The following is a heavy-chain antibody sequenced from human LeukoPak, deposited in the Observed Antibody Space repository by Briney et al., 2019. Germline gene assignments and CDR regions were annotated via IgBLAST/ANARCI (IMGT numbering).Heavy chain of an antibody. CDR2: IYYSGST. CDR3: ASYDYVWGSYRHDY. Sequence: SETLSLTCTVSGGSISSSSYYWGWLRQPPGKGLEWIGSIYYSGSTYYNPSLKSRVTISVDTSKNQFSLKLSSVTAADTAVYYCASYDYVWGSYRHDYWGQGTLVTVSS. D-gene: IGHD3-16*02. V-gene: IGHV4-39*01. CDR1: GGSISSSSYY. J-gene: IGHJ4*02.